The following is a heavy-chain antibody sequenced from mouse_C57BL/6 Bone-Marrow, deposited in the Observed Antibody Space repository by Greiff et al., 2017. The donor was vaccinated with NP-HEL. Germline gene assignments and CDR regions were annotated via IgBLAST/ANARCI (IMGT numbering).Heavy chain of an antibody. Sequence: EVQLQQSGPELVKPGASVKISCKASGYTFTDYYMNWVKQSHGKSLEWIGDINPNNGGTSYNQKFKGKATLTVDKSSSTAYMELRSLTSEDSAVYYCALYGSSYLAWFAYWGQGTLVTVSA. J-gene: IGHJ3*01. CDR1: GYTFTDYY. V-gene: IGHV1-26*01. CDR3: ALYGSSYLAWFAY. D-gene: IGHD1-1*01. CDR2: INPNNGGT.